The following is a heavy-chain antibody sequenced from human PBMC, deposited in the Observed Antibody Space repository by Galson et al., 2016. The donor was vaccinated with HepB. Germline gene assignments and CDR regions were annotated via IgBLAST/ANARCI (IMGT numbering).Heavy chain of an antibody. D-gene: IGHD3-9*01. CDR3: VRDNPLFSDSFDY. J-gene: IGHJ4*02. Sequence: SETLSLTCTVSDASIRSYYWNWVRQPAGKGLEWIGRLFSSGSANYNPSLKSRVIMSLDTSKNHFSLKLTSVTAADTAVYYCVRDNPLFSDSFDYWGQGILVTVSS. CDR2: LFSSGSA. CDR1: DASIRSYY. V-gene: IGHV4-4*07.